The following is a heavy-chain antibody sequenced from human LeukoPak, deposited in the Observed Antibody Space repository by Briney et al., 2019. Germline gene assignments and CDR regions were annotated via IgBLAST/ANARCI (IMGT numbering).Heavy chain of an antibody. CDR1: EYTFTNYY. D-gene: IGHD2-15*01. Sequence: ASVKVSCKASEYTFTNYYLHWVRQAPGQGLEWMGWINAYNGKTNYAQKFQGRVTMTTDTSTSTAYMELRSLRSDDTAVYYCARVEDIDESLFDNWGQGTLVTVSS. CDR2: INAYNGKT. CDR3: ARVEDIDESLFDN. V-gene: IGHV1-18*04. J-gene: IGHJ4*02.